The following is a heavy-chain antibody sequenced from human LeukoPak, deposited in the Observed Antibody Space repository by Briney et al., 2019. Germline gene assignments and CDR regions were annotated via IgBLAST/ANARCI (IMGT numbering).Heavy chain of an antibody. CDR2: ISGSGGST. J-gene: IGHJ4*02. Sequence: AGGSLRLSCAASGFTFSSYAMSWVRQAPGKGLEWVSAISGSGGSTYYADSVKGRFTISRDNSKNTLYLQMNSLRAEDTAVYYCAKVGYSYGYSSLIDYWGQGTLVTVSS. V-gene: IGHV3-23*01. D-gene: IGHD5-18*01. CDR1: GFTFSSYA. CDR3: AKVGYSYGYSSLIDY.